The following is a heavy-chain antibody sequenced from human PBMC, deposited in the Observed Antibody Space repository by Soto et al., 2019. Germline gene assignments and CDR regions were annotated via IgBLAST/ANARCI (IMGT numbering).Heavy chain of an antibody. CDR1: GYTFTAYY. V-gene: IGHV1-2*02. J-gene: IGHJ4*02. Sequence: ASVKVSCRAYGYTFTAYYIHRVRQAPGQGLEWMGWINPNGGGTKYAQKFQGRVTMTRDTSINTAYMELTRLTSDDTAVYYCARAVHTMIQGVRFRVDQWGQGTLVTVSS. D-gene: IGHD3-10*01. CDR3: ARAVHTMIQGVRFRVDQ. CDR2: INPNGGGT.